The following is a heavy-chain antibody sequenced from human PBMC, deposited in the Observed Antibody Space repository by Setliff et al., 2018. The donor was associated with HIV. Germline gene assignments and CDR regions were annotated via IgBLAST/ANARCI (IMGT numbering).Heavy chain of an antibody. D-gene: IGHD6-6*01. V-gene: IGHV1-18*01. Sequence: ASVKVSCKASGYPFSNYGINWVRQAPGLGLEWMGWISAYNGKTDFAQKLPGRVTMTTDTSTSTAYMELRSLRSDDTAVYYCARGYSSSSSYYYSMDVWGQGTTVTVSS. CDR2: ISAYNGKT. J-gene: IGHJ6*02. CDR1: GYPFSNYG. CDR3: ARGYSSSSSYYYSMDV.